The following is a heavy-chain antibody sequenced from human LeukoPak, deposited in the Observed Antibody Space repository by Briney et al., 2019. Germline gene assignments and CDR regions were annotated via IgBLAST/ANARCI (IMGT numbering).Heavy chain of an antibody. CDR2: INPSGGST. J-gene: IGHJ4*02. CDR1: GYTFTSYY. Sequence: ASVKVSCKASGYTFTSYYMHWVRQAPGQGLEWMGIINPSGGSTSYAQKFQGRVTMTRDMSTSTVYMELSSLRSEDTAVYYCARDFGSNWNYPLFGYWGQGTLVTVSS. CDR3: ARDFGSNWNYPLFGY. D-gene: IGHD1-7*01. V-gene: IGHV1-46*01.